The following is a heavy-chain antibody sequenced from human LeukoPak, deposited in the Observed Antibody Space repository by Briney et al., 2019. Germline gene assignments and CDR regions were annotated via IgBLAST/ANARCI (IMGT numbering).Heavy chain of an antibody. D-gene: IGHD3-10*01. CDR3: AKDRYYGSGRFYYYMDV. CDR1: GFTFSSYG. CDR2: IRYDGSNK. Sequence: SGGGVVQPGGSLRLSCAASGFTFSSYGMHWVRQAPGKGLEWVAFIRYDGSNKYYADSVKGRFTISRDNSKNTLYLQMNSLRTEDTAVYYCAKDRYYGSGRFYYYMDVWGKGTTVTISS. V-gene: IGHV3-30*02. J-gene: IGHJ6*03.